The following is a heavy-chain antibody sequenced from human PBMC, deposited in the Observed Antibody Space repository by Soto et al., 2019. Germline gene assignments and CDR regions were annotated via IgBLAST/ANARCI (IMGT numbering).Heavy chain of an antibody. Sequence: SETLSLTCTVSGGSISSYYWSWIRQPPGKGLEWIGYIYYSGSTNYNPSLKSRVTISVDTSKNQFSLKLSSVTAADTAVYYCARAPVAVAGIYWFDPWGQGTLVTVS. J-gene: IGHJ5*02. CDR3: ARAPVAVAGIYWFDP. V-gene: IGHV4-59*01. CDR1: GGSISSYY. D-gene: IGHD6-19*01. CDR2: IYYSGST.